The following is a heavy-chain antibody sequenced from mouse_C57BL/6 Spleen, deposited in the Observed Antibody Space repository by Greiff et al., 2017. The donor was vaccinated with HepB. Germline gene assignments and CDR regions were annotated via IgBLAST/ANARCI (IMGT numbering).Heavy chain of an antibody. Sequence: EVQLVESGGGLVKPGGSLKLSCAASGFTFSDYGMHWVRQAPEKGLEWVAYISSGSSNIYYADTVKGRFTISRDNAKNTLFLQMTSLRSEDTAMYYCASRDTFDYWGQGTTLTVSS. CDR3: ASRDTFDY. CDR2: ISSGSSNI. V-gene: IGHV5-17*01. D-gene: IGHD3-3*01. CDR1: GFTFSDYG. J-gene: IGHJ2*01.